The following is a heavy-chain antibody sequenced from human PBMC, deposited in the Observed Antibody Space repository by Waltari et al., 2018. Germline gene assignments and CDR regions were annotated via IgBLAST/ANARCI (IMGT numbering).Heavy chain of an antibody. D-gene: IGHD2-15*01. V-gene: IGHV3-21*01. CDR3: ARGATMVVTLGWFDP. CDR2: ISSSSSYI. Sequence: EVQLVESGGGMVKPGGCLRLSCAASGFNFSSYSMNWVRQDPGKGLEWVSSISSSSSYIYYADSVKGRFTISRDNAKNSLYLQMNSLRAEDTAVYYCARGATMVVTLGWFDPWGQGTLVTVSS. CDR1: GFNFSSYS. J-gene: IGHJ5*02.